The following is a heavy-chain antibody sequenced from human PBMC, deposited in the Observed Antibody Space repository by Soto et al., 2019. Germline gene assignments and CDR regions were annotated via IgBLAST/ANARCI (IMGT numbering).Heavy chain of an antibody. CDR2: ISSSSSYI. Sequence: PGGSLRLSCAASGFTFSSYSMNWVRQAPGKGLEWASSISSSSSYIYYADSVKGRFTISRDNAKNSLYLQMNSLRAEDTAVYYCARDLDYYDSSGYYYFDYWGQGTLVTVSS. CDR3: ARDLDYYDSSGYYYFDY. CDR1: GFTFSSYS. V-gene: IGHV3-21*01. D-gene: IGHD3-22*01. J-gene: IGHJ4*02.